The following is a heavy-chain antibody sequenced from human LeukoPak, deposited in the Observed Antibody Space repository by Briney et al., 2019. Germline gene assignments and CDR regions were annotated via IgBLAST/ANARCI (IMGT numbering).Heavy chain of an antibody. CDR3: AREGPGLYYGMDV. Sequence: GGSLRLSCAASGFTVSSNYMSWVRQAPGKGLEWVSVIYSGGSTYYADSVKGRFTISRDNSKNTLYLQMNSLRAEDTAVYYCAREGPGLYYGMDVWGQGTTVTASS. CDR2: IYSGGST. V-gene: IGHV3-53*01. CDR1: GFTVSSNY. J-gene: IGHJ6*02.